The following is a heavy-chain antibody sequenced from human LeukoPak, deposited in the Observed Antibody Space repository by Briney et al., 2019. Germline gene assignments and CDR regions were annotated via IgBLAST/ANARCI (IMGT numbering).Heavy chain of an antibody. CDR1: GYSISSGYY. D-gene: IGHD1-26*01. V-gene: IGHV4-38-2*02. Sequence: SETLSLTCTVSGYSISSGYYWGWIRQPPGKGLEWIGSIYHSGSTYYNPSLKSRVTISVDTSKNQFSLKLSSVTAPDTAVYYCARERYSGSYYYWGQGTLVTVSS. CDR2: IYHSGST. J-gene: IGHJ4*02. CDR3: ARERYSGSYYY.